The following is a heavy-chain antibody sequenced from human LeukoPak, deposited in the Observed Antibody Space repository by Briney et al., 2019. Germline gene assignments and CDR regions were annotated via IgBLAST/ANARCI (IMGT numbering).Heavy chain of an antibody. CDR3: ARETTTVTAEPFQH. V-gene: IGHV1-2*02. CDR2: INPNSGVT. D-gene: IGHD4-17*01. J-gene: IGHJ1*01. CDR1: GYTFTAYY. Sequence: ASVKVSCKASGYTFTAYYMHWVRQAPGQGLEWMGWINPNSGVTNYAQKFQGRVTMTRDTSISTAYMELSRLRSDDTAVYYCARETTTVTAEPFQHGARGPRVTVSS.